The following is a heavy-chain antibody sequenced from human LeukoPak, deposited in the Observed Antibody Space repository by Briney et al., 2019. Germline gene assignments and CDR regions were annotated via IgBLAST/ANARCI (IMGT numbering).Heavy chain of an antibody. CDR2: ISGSGSST. Sequence: QTGGSLRLSCTASGFTFGDYAMSWVRQAPGKGLEWFSAISGSGSSTYDADSVKGRFTISRDNSKNTVYLQLSNLRVADTAVYYCAKLEDWGQGTLVAVSS. CDR1: GFTFGDYA. D-gene: IGHD1-1*01. J-gene: IGHJ4*02. V-gene: IGHV3-23*01. CDR3: AKLED.